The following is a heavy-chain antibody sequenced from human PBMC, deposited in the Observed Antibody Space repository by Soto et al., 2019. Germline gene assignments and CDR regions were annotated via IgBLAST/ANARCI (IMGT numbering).Heavy chain of an antibody. D-gene: IGHD5-12*01. V-gene: IGHV2-5*02. Sequence: QITLKESGPTLVKPTQTLTLTCTFSGFSLSTRGVGAAWIRQPPGKALEWLALIFWDDDKWYSPSLKSMLTITENTSKNQVVLTITNMDPVDTATYYCAHRPRGYAYYFDYWGQGTLVTVSS. CDR3: AHRPRGYAYYFDY. J-gene: IGHJ4*02. CDR2: IFWDDDK. CDR1: GFSLSTRGVG.